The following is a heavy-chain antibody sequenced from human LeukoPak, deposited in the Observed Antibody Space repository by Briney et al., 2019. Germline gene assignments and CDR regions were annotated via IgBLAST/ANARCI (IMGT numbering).Heavy chain of an antibody. CDR2: INHSGST. J-gene: IGHJ4*02. Sequence: SETLSLTCAVYGGSFSGYYWRWIRQPPGKGLEWIGEINHSGSTNYNPSLKSRVTISVDTSKNQFSLKLSSVTAADTAVYYCARRLYYGDYVLFDYRGQGTLVTVSS. V-gene: IGHV4-34*01. D-gene: IGHD4-17*01. CDR3: ARRLYYGDYVLFDY. CDR1: GGSFSGYY.